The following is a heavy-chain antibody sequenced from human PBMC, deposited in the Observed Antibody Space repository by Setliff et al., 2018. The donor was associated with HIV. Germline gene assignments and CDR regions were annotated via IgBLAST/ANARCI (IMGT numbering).Heavy chain of an antibody. CDR1: GGSISSHY. Sequence: SETLSLTCTVSGGSISSHYWIWIRQPPGKGLEWIGYIHYSGATNYNPSLKSRVTISLDTSRTQFSLRLSSVTAANTAVYYCARHSPNVGVRGDAFDIWGQGTVVTVSS. V-gene: IGHV4-59*08. D-gene: IGHD2-8*01. CDR3: ARHSPNVGVRGDAFDI. CDR2: IHYSGAT. J-gene: IGHJ3*02.